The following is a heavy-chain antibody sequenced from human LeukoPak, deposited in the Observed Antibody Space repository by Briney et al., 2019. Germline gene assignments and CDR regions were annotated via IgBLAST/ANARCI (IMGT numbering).Heavy chain of an antibody. V-gene: IGHV1-2*02. J-gene: IGHJ4*02. CDR3: ASIVAARPGGFDY. D-gene: IGHD6-6*01. Sequence: ASVKVSCKASGYTFTGYYMHWVRPAPGQGLEWMGWLNPNSGGTNYAQKFQGRVTMTRDTSISTAYMELSRLRSDDTAVYYCASIVAARPGGFDYWGQGTLVTVSS. CDR1: GYTFTGYY. CDR2: LNPNSGGT.